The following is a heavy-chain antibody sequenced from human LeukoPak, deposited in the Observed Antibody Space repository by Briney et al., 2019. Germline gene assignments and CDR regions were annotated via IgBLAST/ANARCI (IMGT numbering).Heavy chain of an antibody. CDR2: ISGSGGST. V-gene: IGHV3-23*01. CDR3: AKDQNGYDKPADH. Sequence: GGSLRLSCAASGFTFSSYAMSWVRQAPGKGLKWVSGISGSGGSTYYADSVKGRFTISRDNSKNTLFLQMNSLRAEDTAVYYCAKDQNGYDKPADHWGQGTLVTVSS. CDR1: GFTFSSYA. D-gene: IGHD3-22*01. J-gene: IGHJ5*02.